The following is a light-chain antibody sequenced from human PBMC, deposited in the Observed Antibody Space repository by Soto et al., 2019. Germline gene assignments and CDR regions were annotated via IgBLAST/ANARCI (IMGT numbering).Light chain of an antibody. CDR3: QQRTNWRIT. CDR2: DTS. V-gene: IGKV3-11*01. CDR1: QSVSSS. J-gene: IGKJ5*01. Sequence: EIVLTQSPAILSLSPGERATLSCRASQSVSSSLAWYQQKPGQAPRHLIYDTSNRATDIPPRLSGSGSGTDLTLTISSLEPEDFAVYYCQQRTNWRITFGQGTRLEIK.